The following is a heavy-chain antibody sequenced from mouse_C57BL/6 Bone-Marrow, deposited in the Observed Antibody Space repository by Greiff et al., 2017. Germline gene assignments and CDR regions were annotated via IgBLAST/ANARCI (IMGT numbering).Heavy chain of an antibody. CDR3: ARESPAYYGSHWYFDV. J-gene: IGHJ1*03. Sequence: QVQLKEPGPELVKPGASVKLSCKASGYTFTSYDINWVKPRPGQGLEWIGWIYPRDGSTKYNEKFKGKATLTVDTSSSTAYMELHSLTSEDSAVYFCARESPAYYGSHWYFDVWGTGTTVTVSS. CDR2: IYPRDGST. V-gene: IGHV1-85*01. CDR1: GYTFTSYD. D-gene: IGHD2-10*01.